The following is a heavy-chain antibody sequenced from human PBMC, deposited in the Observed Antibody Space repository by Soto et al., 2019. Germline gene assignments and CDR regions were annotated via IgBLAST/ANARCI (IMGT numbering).Heavy chain of an antibody. CDR1: ESTVSRDW. CDR3: SGGVGDAF. CDR2: INQDGSEK. V-gene: IGHV3-7*04. J-gene: IGHJ4*02. D-gene: IGHD1-26*01. Sequence: EVHLVESGGGLVQTGGALRLSCAIFESTVSRDWMNWVRQAPGKGLECVAHINQDGSEKYYVDSVKGRFTISRDNAKNSLYLQMNSLRPADTAMYYCSGGVGDAFWGQGTLVTVSS.